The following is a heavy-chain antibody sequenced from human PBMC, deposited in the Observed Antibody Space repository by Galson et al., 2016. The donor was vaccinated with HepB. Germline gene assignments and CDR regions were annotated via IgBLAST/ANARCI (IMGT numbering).Heavy chain of an antibody. J-gene: IGHJ6*02. V-gene: IGHV4-34*01. D-gene: IGHD3-3*01. CDR2: INHSGST. CDR3: AGSYYDFWSGYYNDYYYGMDV. CDR1: GGSFSGYY. Sequence: SETLSLTCAVYGGSFSGYYWSWIRQPPGKGLEWIGEINHSGSTNYNPSLKSRVTISVDTSKNQFSLKLSSVTAADTAVYYCAGSYYDFWSGYYNDYYYGMDVWGQGTTVTVSS.